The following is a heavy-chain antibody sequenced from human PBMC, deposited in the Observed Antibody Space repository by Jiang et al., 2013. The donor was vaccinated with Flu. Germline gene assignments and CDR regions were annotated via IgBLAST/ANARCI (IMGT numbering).Heavy chain of an antibody. J-gene: IGHJ4*02. CDR1: GFTFSDHF. CDR2: TGNRPSSFTT. CDR3: ARIGYSSGDFDY. D-gene: IGHD6-19*01. V-gene: IGHV3-72*01. Sequence: GLVQPGGSLRLSCAASGFTFSDHFMDWVRRAPGKGLEWVGRTGNRPSSFTTQYAASVKGRFTISRDDSRNSLFLQMNSLKTEDTAVYYCARIGYSSGDFDYWGQGTLVTVSS.